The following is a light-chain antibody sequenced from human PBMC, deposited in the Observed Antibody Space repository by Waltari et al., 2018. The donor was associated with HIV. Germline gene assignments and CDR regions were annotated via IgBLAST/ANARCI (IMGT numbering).Light chain of an antibody. V-gene: IGLV3-1*01. Sequence: SYEVTQPPSVSVSPGQTASITCSGDKLGDKYACWSQQRPGQSPVLVIYQHSKRPSAIPDRFSGSNSGNTATLTSGGAQDMDEADYYCQAWDSSTVIFGGGTKLTGL. J-gene: IGLJ2*01. CDR3: QAWDSSTVI. CDR2: QHS. CDR1: KLGDKY.